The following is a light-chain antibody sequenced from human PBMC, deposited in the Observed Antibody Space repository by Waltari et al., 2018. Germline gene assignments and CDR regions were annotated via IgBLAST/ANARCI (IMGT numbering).Light chain of an antibody. CDR1: SSNIGPGSD. CDR3: QSYDSSLSVV. J-gene: IGLJ2*01. Sequence: QSVLTQPPSVSGAPGQRVTISCTGSSSNIGPGSDVHWYQQPPGTAPKILIFNNNNRPSGVPDRFSGSKSGTSASLAISGLQAEDEADYYCQSYDSSLSVVFGGGTRLTVL. CDR2: NNN. V-gene: IGLV1-40*01.